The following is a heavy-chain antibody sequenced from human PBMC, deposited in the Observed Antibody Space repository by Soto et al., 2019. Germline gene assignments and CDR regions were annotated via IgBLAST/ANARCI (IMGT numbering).Heavy chain of an antibody. CDR3: ARATIDDFWSGYRVFAFEI. CDR2: ISAHNGYT. Sequence: QVQLVQSGAEVKKPGASVKVSCKASGYTFTDYGISWLRQAPGQGLEWMGWISAHNGYTNYAQKLQGRVTMTTDTSTSTAYMELRSLRSDDAALYYCARATIDDFWSGYRVFAFEIWGQGTMVTVSS. V-gene: IGHV1-18*01. CDR1: GYTFTDYG. D-gene: IGHD3-3*01. J-gene: IGHJ3*02.